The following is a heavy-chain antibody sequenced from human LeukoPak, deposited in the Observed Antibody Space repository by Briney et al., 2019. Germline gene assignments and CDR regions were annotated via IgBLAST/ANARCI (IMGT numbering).Heavy chain of an antibody. CDR2: IYYSGST. V-gene: IGHV4-59*01. J-gene: IGHJ4*02. CDR1: SGSISSYY. CDR3: ARDRPGYDSSGYYTTPFDY. Sequence: SETLSLTCTVSSGSISSYYWSWIRQPPGKGLEWIGYIYYSGSTNYNPSLKSRVTISVDTSKNQFSLKLSSVTAADTAVYYCARDRPGYDSSGYYTTPFDYWGQGTLVTVSS. D-gene: IGHD3-22*01.